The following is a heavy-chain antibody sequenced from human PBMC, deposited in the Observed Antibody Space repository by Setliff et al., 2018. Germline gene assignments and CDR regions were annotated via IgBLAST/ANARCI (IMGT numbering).Heavy chain of an antibody. CDR1: GFIFSNFG. D-gene: IGHD3-10*01. CDR3: ARGSLSAFGELSGYYYYGMDV. V-gene: IGHV3-30*03. J-gene: IGHJ6*02. Sequence: GGSLRLSCGASGFIFSNFGMHWVRQAPGKGLEWVAVISYDGSNKYYADSVKGRFTISRDNSKNTLYLQMNSLRAEDTAVYYCARGSLSAFGELSGYYYYGMDVWGQGTTVTVSS. CDR2: ISYDGSNK.